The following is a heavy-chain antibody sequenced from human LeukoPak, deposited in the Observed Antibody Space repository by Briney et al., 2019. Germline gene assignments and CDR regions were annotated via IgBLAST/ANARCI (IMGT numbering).Heavy chain of an antibody. V-gene: IGHV1-46*01. CDR3: GRALLGGSDIYTPFSY. Sequence: GASVKVCCKASGYTSSNYCIHWLRQAPGQGFEWMGIFNPTYSSPIYAQTFEGRVTMTSDMSTSTFYMELSTLRSDDTAVYYCGRALLGGSDIYTPFSYWGQGTLVTVSS. CDR1: GYTSSNYC. CDR2: FNPTYSSP. D-gene: IGHD3-10*01. J-gene: IGHJ4*02.